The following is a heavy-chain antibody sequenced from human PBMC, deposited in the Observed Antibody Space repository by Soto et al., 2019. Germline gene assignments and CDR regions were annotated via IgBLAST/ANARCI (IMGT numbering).Heavy chain of an antibody. CDR1: GFTFSSYA. D-gene: IGHD6-19*01. Sequence: GGSLRLSCAASGFTFSSYAMSWVRQAPGKGLEWVSAISGSGGSTYYADSVKGRFTISRDNSKNTLYLQMNSLRAEDTAVYYCAKAGRSGGWPTYLHDAFDIWGQGTMVTVSS. V-gene: IGHV3-23*01. CDR3: AKAGRSGGWPTYLHDAFDI. CDR2: ISGSGGST. J-gene: IGHJ3*02.